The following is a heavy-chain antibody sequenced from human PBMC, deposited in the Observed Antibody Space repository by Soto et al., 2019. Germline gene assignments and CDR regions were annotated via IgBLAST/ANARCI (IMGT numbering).Heavy chain of an antibody. CDR2: ISSSSSYI. CDR3: ARAPYYYDSSGYWAY. CDR1: GFSFSSYS. Sequence: EVQLVESGGGLVKPGGSLRLSCAASGFSFSSYSMSWVRQAPGKGLEWVSSISSSSSYIYYADSVKGRFTISRDNAKNSLYLQMNSLRAEVTAVYYCARAPYYYDSSGYWAYWGQGTLVTVSS. D-gene: IGHD3-22*01. J-gene: IGHJ4*02. V-gene: IGHV3-21*01.